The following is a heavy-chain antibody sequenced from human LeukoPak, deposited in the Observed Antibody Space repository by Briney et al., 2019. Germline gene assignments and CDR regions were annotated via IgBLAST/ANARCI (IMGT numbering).Heavy chain of an antibody. V-gene: IGHV3-30*18. J-gene: IGHJ4*02. CDR3: AKDGYYYGSGSYKDPYYFDY. CDR2: ISYDGSNK. D-gene: IGHD3-10*01. CDR1: GFTFSSYG. Sequence: GRSLRLSCAASGFTFSSYGMHWARQAPGKGLEWVAVISYDGSNKYYADSVKGRFTISRDNSRNTLYLQMNSLRAEDTAVYYCAKDGYYYGSGSYKDPYYFDYWGQGTLVTVSS.